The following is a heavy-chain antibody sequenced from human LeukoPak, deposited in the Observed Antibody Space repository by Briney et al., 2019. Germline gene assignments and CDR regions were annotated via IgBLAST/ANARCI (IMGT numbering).Heavy chain of an antibody. Sequence: SETLSLTCTVSGGSISSSSYYWGWIRQPPGKGLEWIGSIYYSGSTYYNPSLKSRVTISVDTSKNQFSLKLSSVTAADTAVYYCARHALPRIAAAQSFDYWGQGTLVTVSS. J-gene: IGHJ4*02. CDR3: ARHALPRIAAAQSFDY. V-gene: IGHV4-39*01. D-gene: IGHD6-13*01. CDR2: IYYSGST. CDR1: GGSISSSSYY.